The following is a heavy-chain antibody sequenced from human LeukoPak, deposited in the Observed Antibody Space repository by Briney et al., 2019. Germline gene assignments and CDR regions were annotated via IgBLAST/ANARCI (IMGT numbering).Heavy chain of an antibody. CDR1: GYSISSGSY. CDR2: IYHSGST. V-gene: IGHV4-38-2*01. J-gene: IGHJ4*02. D-gene: IGHD4-17*01. CDR3: ARYFVTTRYFGY. Sequence: SETLSLTCAVSGYSISSGSYWGWIRQPPGKGLEWIGSIYHSGSTYYNPSLKSRVTISVDTSKNQFSLKLSSVTAADTAVYYCARYFVTTRYFGYWGQGTLVTVSS.